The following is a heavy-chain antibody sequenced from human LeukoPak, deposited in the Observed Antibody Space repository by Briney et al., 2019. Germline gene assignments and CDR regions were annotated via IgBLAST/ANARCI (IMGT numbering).Heavy chain of an antibody. CDR1: GFTFSSYG. CDR2: IRYDGSNK. Sequence: GGSLRLSCAASGFTFSSYGMHWVRQAPGKGLEWVAFIRYDGSNKYYAGSVKGRFTISRDNSKNTLYLQMNSLRAEDTAVYYCARVGPAAFDIWGQGTMVTVSS. J-gene: IGHJ3*02. D-gene: IGHD1-26*01. V-gene: IGHV3-30*02. CDR3: ARVGPAAFDI.